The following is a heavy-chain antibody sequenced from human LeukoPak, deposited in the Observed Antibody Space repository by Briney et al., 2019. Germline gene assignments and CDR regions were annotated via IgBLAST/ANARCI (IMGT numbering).Heavy chain of an antibody. V-gene: IGHV4-59*01. CDR3: ARASHYDTSGYYYHAFDI. J-gene: IGHJ3*02. D-gene: IGHD3-22*01. CDR1: GGSISSYY. Sequence: SETLSLTCTVSGGSISSYYWSWIRQPPGKGLEWIGCIYYSGSTNSNPSLKSRVTISVDTSKNQLSLKLSSVTAADTAMYYCARASHYDTSGYYYHAFDIWGQGTIVTVSS. CDR2: IYYSGST.